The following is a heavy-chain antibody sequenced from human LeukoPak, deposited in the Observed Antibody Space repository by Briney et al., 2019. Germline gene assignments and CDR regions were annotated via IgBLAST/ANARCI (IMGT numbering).Heavy chain of an antibody. CDR2: IYYSGST. D-gene: IGHD2-2*02. CDR3: ARQGVVPAAIGWFDP. CDR1: GCSISSSSYY. Sequence: SETLSLTCTVSGCSISSSSYYWGWIRQPPGKGLEWIGSIYYSGSTYYNPSLKSRVTISVDTSKNQFSLKLSSVTAADTAVYYCARQGVVPAAIGWFDPWGQGTLVTVSS. J-gene: IGHJ5*02. V-gene: IGHV4-39*01.